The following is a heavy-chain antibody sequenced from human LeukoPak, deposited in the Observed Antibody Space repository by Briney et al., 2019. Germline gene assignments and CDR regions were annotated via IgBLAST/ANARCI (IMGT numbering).Heavy chain of an antibody. D-gene: IGHD6-13*01. V-gene: IGHV7-4-1*02. J-gene: IGHJ4*02. CDR1: GYTFTGYY. CDR3: ARDPFGIAAADINPDY. CDR2: INTNTGNP. Sequence: ASVKVSCKASGYTFTGYYMHWVRQAPGQGLEWMGWINTNTGNPTYAQGFTGRFVFSLDTSVSTAYLQISSLKAEDTAVYYCARDPFGIAAADINPDYWGQGTLVTVSS.